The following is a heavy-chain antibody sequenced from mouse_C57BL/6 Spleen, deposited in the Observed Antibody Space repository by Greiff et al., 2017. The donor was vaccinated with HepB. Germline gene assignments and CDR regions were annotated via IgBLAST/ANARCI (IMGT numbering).Heavy chain of an antibody. D-gene: IGHD2-5*01. CDR1: GYTFTSYW. J-gene: IGHJ3*01. Sequence: QVQLKQPGAELVRPGSSVKLSCKASGYTFTSYWMHWVKQRPIQGLEWIGNIDPSDSETHYNQKFKDKATLTVDKSSSTAYMQLSSLTSEDSAVYYCARADYSNPWFAYWGQGTLVTVSA. CDR3: ARADYSNPWFAY. CDR2: IDPSDSET. V-gene: IGHV1-52*01.